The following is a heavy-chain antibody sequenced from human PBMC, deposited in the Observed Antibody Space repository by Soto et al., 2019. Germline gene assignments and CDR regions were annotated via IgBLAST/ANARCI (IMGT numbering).Heavy chain of an antibody. CDR1: GFTFSSYD. V-gene: IGHV3-13*05. CDR2: IGTAGDP. Sequence: GGSLRLSCAASGFTFSSYDMHWVRQATGKGLEWVSAIGTAGDPYYPGSVKGRFTISRENAKNSLYLQMNSLRAGDTAVYYCARDRGCLCLRLGESGWGPPHFDYWGQGTLVTVSS. D-gene: IGHD3-16*01. CDR3: ARDRGCLCLRLGESGWGPPHFDY. J-gene: IGHJ4*02.